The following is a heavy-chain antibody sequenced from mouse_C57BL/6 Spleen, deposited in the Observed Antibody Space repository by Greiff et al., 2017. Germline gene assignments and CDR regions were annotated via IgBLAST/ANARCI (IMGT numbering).Heavy chain of an antibody. Sequence: VQLQQSGAELVRPGASVKLSCKASGYTFTDYYINWVKQRPGQGLEWIARIYPGSGNTYYNEKFKGKATLTAEKSSSTAYMQLSSLTSDDSAVYFCARLCDYNGSSPFDYWGQGTTLTVSS. J-gene: IGHJ2*01. CDR3: ARLCDYNGSSPFDY. D-gene: IGHD1-1*01. V-gene: IGHV1-76*01. CDR1: GYTFTDYY. CDR2: IYPGSGNT.